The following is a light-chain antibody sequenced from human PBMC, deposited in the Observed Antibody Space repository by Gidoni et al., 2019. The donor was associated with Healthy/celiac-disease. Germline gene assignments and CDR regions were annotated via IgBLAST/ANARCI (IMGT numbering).Light chain of an antibody. Sequence: QQPGHAPVLVIYGQNNRPSVTPDRFPGSSSGNTASLTIPGAQAEDEADDYCTSRDSSGWVFGGGTKLTVL. CDR3: TSRDSSGWV. CDR2: GQN. V-gene: IGLV3-19*01. J-gene: IGLJ3*02.